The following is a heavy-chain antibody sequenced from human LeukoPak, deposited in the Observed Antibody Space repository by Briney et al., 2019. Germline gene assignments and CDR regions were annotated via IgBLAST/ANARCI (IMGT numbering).Heavy chain of an antibody. CDR2: IYYSGST. CDR1: GGSIRSSYYY. J-gene: IGHJ6*02. Sequence: SETLSLTCTVSGGSIRSSYYYWGWIRQPPGKGLEWIGYIYYSGSTYYNPSLKSRVTISVDTSKNQFSLKLSSVTAADTAVYYCARGRAYYYYYGMDVWGQGTTVTVSS. V-gene: IGHV4-30-4*08. CDR3: ARGRAYYYYYGMDV.